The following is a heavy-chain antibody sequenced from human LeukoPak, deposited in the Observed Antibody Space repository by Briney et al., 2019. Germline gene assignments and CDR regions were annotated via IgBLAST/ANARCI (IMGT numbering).Heavy chain of an antibody. CDR1: GYTFYTYA. D-gene: IGHD1-20*01. CDR2: IDGGNGNT. J-gene: IGHJ4*02. CDR3: ARGRLNGNVDF. V-gene: IGHV1-3*01. Sequence: ASVKVSCKASGYTFYTYAMHWVRQAPGQRLEWMGWIDGGNGNTGYSQKFQGRVTFTRDSSTATVFMELSSLRSEDTAMYYCARGRLNGNVDFWGQGTLVTVSS.